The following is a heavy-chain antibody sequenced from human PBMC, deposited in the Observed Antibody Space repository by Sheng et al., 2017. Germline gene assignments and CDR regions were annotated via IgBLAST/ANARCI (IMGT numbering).Heavy chain of an antibody. J-gene: IGHJ6*03. D-gene: IGHD3-3*01. V-gene: IGHV3-21*01. CDR2: ISSSSSYI. CDR3: ARDSALSVLRFLEWAYMDV. Sequence: EVQLVESGGGLVKPGGSLRLSCAASGFTFSSYSMNWVRQAPGKGLEWVSSISSSSSYIYYADSVKGRFTISRDNAKNSLYLQMNSLRAEDTAVYYCARDSALSVLRFLEWAYMDVWGKGTTVTVSS. CDR1: GFTFSSYS.